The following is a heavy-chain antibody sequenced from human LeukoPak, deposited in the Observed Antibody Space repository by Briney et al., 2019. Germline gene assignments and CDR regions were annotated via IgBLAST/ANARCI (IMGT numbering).Heavy chain of an antibody. CDR1: GYAFTGYY. CDR2: INPNSGGT. CDR3: ARVLAAAGSYDY. Sequence: ASVKVSCKASGYAFTGYYMHWVRQAPEQGLEWMGWINPNSGGTNYAQKFQGRVTMTRDTSISTPYMELSRLRSDDTAVYYCARVLAAAGSYDYWGQGTLVTVSS. D-gene: IGHD6-13*01. V-gene: IGHV1-2*02. J-gene: IGHJ4*02.